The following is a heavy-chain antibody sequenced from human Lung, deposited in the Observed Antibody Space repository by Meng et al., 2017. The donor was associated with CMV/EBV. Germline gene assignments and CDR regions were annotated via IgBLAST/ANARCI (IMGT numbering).Heavy chain of an antibody. CDR1: GYTFNSYG. V-gene: IGHV1-18*01. J-gene: IGHJ4*01. CDR3: ARAGYSEALEPVE. Sequence: ASVXVSXKASGYTFNSYGISWVRQAPGQGLEWVGWISAYNGNTNFAEQFKGRVTMTTDTSTTTAYLELRSLRSDDTAVYYCARAGYSEALEPVEWGQGTMVTVSS. CDR2: ISAYNGNT. D-gene: IGHD5-18*01.